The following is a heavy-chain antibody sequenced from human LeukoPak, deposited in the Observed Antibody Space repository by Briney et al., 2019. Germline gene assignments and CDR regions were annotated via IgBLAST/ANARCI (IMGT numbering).Heavy chain of an antibody. V-gene: IGHV4-39*02. CDR2: IYYSGTT. D-gene: IGHD6-6*01. J-gene: IGHJ5*02. Sequence: SETLSLTCTVSRGSIRSSTYYWGWIRQPPGKGLEWIGSIYYSGTTYYNPSLKGRVTISVDTSKNQFSLRLSSVTAADTAVYYCARDRAYSSSSGWFDPWGQGTLVTVSS. CDR1: RGSIRSSTYY. CDR3: ARDRAYSSSSGWFDP.